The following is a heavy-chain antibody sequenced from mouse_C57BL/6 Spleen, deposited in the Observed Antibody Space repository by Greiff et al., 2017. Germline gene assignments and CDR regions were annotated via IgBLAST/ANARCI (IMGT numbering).Heavy chain of an antibody. Sequence: QVQLKESGPGLVQPSQCLSITCTVSGFSLTSYGVHWVRQSPGKGLEWLGVICSGGSTDYNAAFISLQSISKDNSKSKVFFKMNSLQADDTAIYYCARLPSSTMVTTVDYWGQGTSVTVSS. CDR2: ICSGGST. CDR3: ARLPSSTMVTTVDY. CDR1: GFSLTSYG. V-gene: IGHV2-2*01. J-gene: IGHJ4*01. D-gene: IGHD2-2*01.